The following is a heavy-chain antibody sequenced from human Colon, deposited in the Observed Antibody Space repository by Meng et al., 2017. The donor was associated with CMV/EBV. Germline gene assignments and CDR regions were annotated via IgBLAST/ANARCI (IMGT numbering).Heavy chain of an antibody. V-gene: IGHV3-30*02. CDR3: AKVRAGDFGVVITRYYYYYGMDV. Sequence: GVSLRLSCAASGFTFSSYGMHWVRQAPGKGLEWVAFIRYDGSNKYYADSVKGRFTISRDNSKNTLYLQMNSLRDEDTAVYYCAKVRAGDFGVVITRYYYYYGMDVWGQGTTVTVSS. CDR2: IRYDGSNK. CDR1: GFTFSSYG. J-gene: IGHJ6*02. D-gene: IGHD3-3*01.